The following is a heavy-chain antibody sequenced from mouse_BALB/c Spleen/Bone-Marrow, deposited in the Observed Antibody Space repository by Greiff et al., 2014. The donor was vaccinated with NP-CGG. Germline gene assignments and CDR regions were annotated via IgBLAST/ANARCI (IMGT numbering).Heavy chain of an antibody. CDR3: ARAGWYDY. D-gene: IGHD1-1*02. Sequence: VQLQQSGPELVKPGSSVKMSCKTSGYSFTDCTIHWVKQSHGKSLEWIGNFNPNNGGTNYNQKFKDKATLTVDKSSRTAYMEFRSLTFEDSAVYYCARAGWYDYWGQGTTLTVSS. CDR2: FNPNNGGT. CDR1: GYSFTDCT. V-gene: IGHV1-22*01. J-gene: IGHJ2*01.